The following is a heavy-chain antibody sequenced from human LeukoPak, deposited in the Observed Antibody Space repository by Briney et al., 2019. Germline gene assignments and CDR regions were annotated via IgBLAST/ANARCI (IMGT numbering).Heavy chain of an antibody. V-gene: IGHV4-59*01. CDR2: IYYSGST. CDR1: GGSISGYH. CDR3: ARGIGIVTIFGVAPPTDY. Sequence: SETLSLTCNVSGGSISGYHWSWIRQPPGKGLEWIGYIYYSGSTNYNPSLKSRVTISVDTSKNQFSLKLSSVTAADTAVYYCARGIGIVTIFGVAPPTDYWGQGTLVTVSS. J-gene: IGHJ4*02. D-gene: IGHD3-3*01.